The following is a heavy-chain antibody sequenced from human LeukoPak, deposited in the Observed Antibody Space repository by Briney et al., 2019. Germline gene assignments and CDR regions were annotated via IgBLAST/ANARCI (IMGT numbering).Heavy chain of an antibody. CDR2: IYYSGST. J-gene: IGHJ3*02. V-gene: IGHV4-59*08. D-gene: IGHD4-17*01. Sequence: KPSETLSLTCIIAGGSISIYYCSWVRQPPGKGLEWIGYIYYSGSTNYNPSLKSRVTISVDTSKNQFSLKMRSVTAADTAVYYCTTEGGPGYAIDMWGQGTTVTVSS. CDR3: TTEGGPGYAIDM. CDR1: GGSISIYY.